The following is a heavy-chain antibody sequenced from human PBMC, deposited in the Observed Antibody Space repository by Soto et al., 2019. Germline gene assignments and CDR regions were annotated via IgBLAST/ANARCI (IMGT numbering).Heavy chain of an antibody. CDR2: INPNSGGP. V-gene: IGHV1-2*04. Sequence: ASVKVSCKASGYTFTGYYMHWVRQAPGQGLEWMGWINPNSGGPNYAQKFQGWVTMTRDTSISTAYMELSRLRSDDTAVYYCARGDIVVVPAAHRPTYYYYGMDVWGQGTTVTVSS. CDR1: GYTFTGYY. J-gene: IGHJ6*02. CDR3: ARGDIVVVPAAHRPTYYYYGMDV. D-gene: IGHD2-2*01.